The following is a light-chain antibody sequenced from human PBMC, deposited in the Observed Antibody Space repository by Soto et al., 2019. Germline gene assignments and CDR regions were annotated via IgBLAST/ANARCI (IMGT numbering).Light chain of an antibody. CDR3: CSYAGSYSFV. V-gene: IGLV2-11*01. CDR2: DVS. Sequence: QSALTQPRSVSGSPGQSVTISCTGTSSDVGDYNYVSWYQQHPGKAPKLMIYDVSKRPSGVPVRFSGSKSGNTASLTISGLQAEDEAHYYCCSYAGSYSFVFGTGTKLTVL. CDR1: SSDVGDYNY. J-gene: IGLJ1*01.